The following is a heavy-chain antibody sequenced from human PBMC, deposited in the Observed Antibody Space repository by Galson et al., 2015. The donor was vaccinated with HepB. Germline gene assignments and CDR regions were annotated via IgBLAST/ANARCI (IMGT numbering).Heavy chain of an antibody. J-gene: IGHJ3*02. CDR2: ISAYNGNT. Sequence: SVKVSCKASGYTFTSYGISWVRQAPGQGLEWMGWISAYNGNTNYAQKLQGRVTMTTDTSTSTAYMELRSLRSDDTAVYYCARDPSPTYYDFWSGSDAFDTWGQGTMVTVSS. D-gene: IGHD3-3*01. CDR1: GYTFTSYG. CDR3: ARDPSPTYYDFWSGSDAFDT. V-gene: IGHV1-18*01.